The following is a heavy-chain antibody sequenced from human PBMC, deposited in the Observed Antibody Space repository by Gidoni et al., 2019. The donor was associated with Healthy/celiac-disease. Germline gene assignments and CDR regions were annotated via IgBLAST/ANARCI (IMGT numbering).Heavy chain of an antibody. Sequence: QVQLVESGGGVVQPGRSLRLSCAASGFTFSSYGMHWVRQAPGKGLGWVAVISYDGSNKYYADSVKGRFTISRDNSKNTLYLQMNSLRAEDTAVYYCAKDYSSGFDYWGQGTLVTVSS. CDR1: GFTFSSYG. J-gene: IGHJ4*02. CDR2: ISYDGSNK. V-gene: IGHV3-30*18. CDR3: AKDYSSGFDY. D-gene: IGHD6-19*01.